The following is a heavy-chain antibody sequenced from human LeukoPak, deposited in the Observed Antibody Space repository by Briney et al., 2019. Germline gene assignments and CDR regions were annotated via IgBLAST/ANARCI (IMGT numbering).Heavy chain of an antibody. Sequence: GGSLRLSCAASGFTFSSYWMHWVRQAPGKGLVWVSRIKSDGSTTTYADSVKGRFTISRDNAKNTLYLQMNSLRAEDTAVYYCARVVDTHFDYWGQGTLGTVSS. CDR1: GFTFSSYW. CDR2: IKSDGSTT. V-gene: IGHV3-74*01. J-gene: IGHJ4*02. D-gene: IGHD5-18*01. CDR3: ARVVDTHFDY.